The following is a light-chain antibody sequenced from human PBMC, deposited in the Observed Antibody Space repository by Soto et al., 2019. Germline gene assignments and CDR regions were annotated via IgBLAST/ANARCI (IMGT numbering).Light chain of an antibody. Sequence: EIVLTQSPGTLSLSPGERATLSCRASQSVSSSYLAWFQQKPGQAPRLLIYGASSRATGIPDRFSGSGSGKDFPLTISRLEPEDFGVYYCQQYGSSPRTFGQGTKVEI. V-gene: IGKV3-20*01. CDR3: QQYGSSPRT. CDR2: GAS. CDR1: QSVSSSY. J-gene: IGKJ1*01.